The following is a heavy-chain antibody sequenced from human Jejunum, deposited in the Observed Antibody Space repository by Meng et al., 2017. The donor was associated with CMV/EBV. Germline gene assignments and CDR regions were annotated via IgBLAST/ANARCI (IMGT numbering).Heavy chain of an antibody. CDR3: TTAVPNSSGYYNYFDY. Sequence: FTFSIAWMSWVRQAPGKGLEWVGRRKSKTDGGTTDYAAPVKGRFIISRDDSKNTLFLQMDSLKTDDTAVYYCTTAVPNSSGYYNYFDYWGQGTLVTVSS. J-gene: IGHJ4*02. V-gene: IGHV3-15*01. CDR1: FTFSIAW. CDR2: RKSKTDGGTT. D-gene: IGHD3-22*01.